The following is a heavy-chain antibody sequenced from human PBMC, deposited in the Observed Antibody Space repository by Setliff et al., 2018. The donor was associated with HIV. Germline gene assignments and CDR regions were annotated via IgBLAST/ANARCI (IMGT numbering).Heavy chain of an antibody. CDR2: ISAYNGDT. J-gene: IGHJ3*02. V-gene: IGHV1-18*01. CDR3: ATRAYDSRGYLRSWVSGAAFDI. D-gene: IGHD3-22*01. Sequence: ASVKVSCKASGYTFSSYGISWVRQAPGQGLEWVGWISAYNGDTKYAQKLQGRVTMTTDTSTDTAYMELSSLRSEDTAVYYCATRAYDSRGYLRSWVSGAAFDIWGQGTMVTVSS. CDR1: GYTFSSYG.